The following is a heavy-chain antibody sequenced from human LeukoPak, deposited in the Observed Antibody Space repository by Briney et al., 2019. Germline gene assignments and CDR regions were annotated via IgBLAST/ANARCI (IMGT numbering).Heavy chain of an antibody. CDR3: ATVRAVGATRSFDY. CDR2: ISSSSSYI. CDR1: GFTFSSYS. D-gene: IGHD1-26*01. J-gene: IGHJ4*02. V-gene: IGHV3-21*01. Sequence: GGSLRLSCAASGFTFSSYSMNWVRQAPGKGLEWVSSISSSSSYIYYADSVKGRFTISRDNAKNSLYLQMNSLRAEDTAVYYCATVRAVGATRSFDYWGQGTLVTVSS.